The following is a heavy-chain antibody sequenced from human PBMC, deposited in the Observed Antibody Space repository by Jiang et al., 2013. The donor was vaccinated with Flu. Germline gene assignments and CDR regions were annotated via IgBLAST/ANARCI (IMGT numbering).Heavy chain of an antibody. J-gene: IGHJ5*02. CDR2: ISGSGVSI. CDR1: GFTFSSFA. Sequence: GLVQPGGSLRLSCAASGFTFSSFAMSWVRQAPGKGLEWVAGISGSGVSIHYADPVKGRFTISRDNSKNTVFLQMNSLRGEDTAVYYCAKGPHPGWQINWFDPWGQGTRVTVSS. CDR3: AKGPHPGWQINWFDP. V-gene: IGHV3-23*01.